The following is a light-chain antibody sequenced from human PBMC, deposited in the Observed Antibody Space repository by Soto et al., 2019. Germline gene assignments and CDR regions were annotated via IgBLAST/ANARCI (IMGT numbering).Light chain of an antibody. J-gene: IGKJ5*01. V-gene: IGKV3D-15*01. CDR1: QSVSSS. CDR3: QQYDSFSVT. Sequence: EIVMTHSPATLSVSPGERATHSCRASQSVSSSLAWYQQKPGQAPRLLIYGASTRATGIPAKFSGSGSGTEFTLTISSLQSEDFALYYCQQYDSFSVTFGQATRLEI. CDR2: GAS.